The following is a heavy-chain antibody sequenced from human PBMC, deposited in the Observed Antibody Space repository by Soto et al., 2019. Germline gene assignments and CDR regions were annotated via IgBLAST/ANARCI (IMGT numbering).Heavy chain of an antibody. V-gene: IGHV3-7*03. CDR2: IKHDGSVQ. Sequence: PGGSLRLSCEASGFTFSGYWMSWVRQAPGKGLEWVADIKHDGSVQYSVDSVKGRFTISRDKKLLYLQMNGLRPEDTALYYCARAPYNNGWYRSDLWGQGTLVTVSS. J-gene: IGHJ5*02. CDR1: GFTFSGYW. D-gene: IGHD6-19*01. CDR3: ARAPYNNGWYRSDL.